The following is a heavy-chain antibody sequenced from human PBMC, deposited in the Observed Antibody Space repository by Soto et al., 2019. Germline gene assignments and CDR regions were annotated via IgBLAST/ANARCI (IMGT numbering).Heavy chain of an antibody. CDR2: ISGYNGNT. CDR3: AATGGHYFGLDV. CDR1: DHTFTYYG. D-gene: IGHD2-8*02. J-gene: IGHJ6*02. V-gene: IGHV1-18*01. Sequence: QVQLLQSGGEVKKPGASVKVSCNSSDHTFTYYGINWVRRDPGQGLEWMGWISGYNGNTKYAQKFQDRVTMSADTSTRTAYMEMRSLTSDDTAVYFCAATGGHYFGLDVWGQGTTVTGSS.